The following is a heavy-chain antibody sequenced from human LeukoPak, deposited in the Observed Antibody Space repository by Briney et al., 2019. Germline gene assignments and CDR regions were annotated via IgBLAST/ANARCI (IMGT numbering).Heavy chain of an antibody. D-gene: IGHD5-24*01. CDR2: ITISGHTK. Sequence: GGSLRLSCAASGFDLSTYEMNWVRQAPGKGLEWIADITISGHTKNYADSVKGRFSISRDNARTSLYLQMHGLRVEDTGVYYCARGDPHADLWGQGTLVTASS. CDR3: ARGDPHADL. CDR1: GFDLSTYE. J-gene: IGHJ5*02. V-gene: IGHV3-48*03.